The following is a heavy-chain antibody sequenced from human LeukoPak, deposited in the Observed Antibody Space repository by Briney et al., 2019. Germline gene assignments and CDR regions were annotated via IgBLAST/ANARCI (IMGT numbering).Heavy chain of an antibody. CDR2: IYSGGST. CDR3: ARDVGLRLRAGGDAFDI. CDR1: GFTVSSNY. D-gene: IGHD4-17*01. Sequence: PGGSLSLSCAAPGFTVSSNYMSGVRQAPGKGLEWVSVIYSGGSTYYADSVKGRFTISRDNSKNTLYLQMNSLRAEDTAVYYCARDVGLRLRAGGDAFDIWGQGTMVTVSS. J-gene: IGHJ3*02. V-gene: IGHV3-66*02.